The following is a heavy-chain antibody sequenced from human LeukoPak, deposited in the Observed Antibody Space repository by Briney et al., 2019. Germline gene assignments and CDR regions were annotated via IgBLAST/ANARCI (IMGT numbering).Heavy chain of an antibody. J-gene: IGHJ6*03. CDR2: IYYSGST. V-gene: IGHV4-31*03. CDR3: AREASGNIVVVPAAKYYYMDV. Sequence: SETLSLTCTVSGGSISSGGYYWSWIRQHPGKGLEWIGYIYYSGSTYYNPSLKSRVTISVDTSKNQFSLKLSSVTAADTAVYYCAREASGNIVVVPAAKYYYMDVWGKGTTVTVSS. D-gene: IGHD2-2*01. CDR1: GGSISSGGYY.